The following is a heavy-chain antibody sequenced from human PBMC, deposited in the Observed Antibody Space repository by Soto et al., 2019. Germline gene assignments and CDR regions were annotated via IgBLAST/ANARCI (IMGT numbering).Heavy chain of an antibody. CDR3: ARARHIVLMVYADYYGMDV. CDR1: GYTFTGYY. J-gene: IGHJ6*02. D-gene: IGHD2-8*01. V-gene: IGHV1-2*02. Sequence: ASVKVSCKAPGYTFTGYYMHWVRQAPGQGLEWMGWINPNSGGTNYAQRFQGRVTMTRDTSISTAYMELSRLRSDDTAVYYCARARHIVLMVYADYYGMDVWGQGTTVTVSS. CDR2: INPNSGGT.